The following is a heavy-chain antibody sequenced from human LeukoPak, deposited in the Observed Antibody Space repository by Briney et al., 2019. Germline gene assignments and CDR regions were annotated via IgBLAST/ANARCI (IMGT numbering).Heavy chain of an antibody. CDR1: GGSVSSGSYY. D-gene: IGHD2-15*01. CDR3: ARAPGLGYCSGGGCYSRYFDY. CDR2: IYYSGST. J-gene: IGHJ4*02. Sequence: SETLSLTCTVSGGSVSSGSYYWRWIRQPPGKGLEWIGYIYYSGSTNYNPSLKSRVTISVDTSKNQFSLKLSSVTAADTAVYYCARAPGLGYCSGGGCYSRYFDYWGQGTLVTVSS. V-gene: IGHV4-61*01.